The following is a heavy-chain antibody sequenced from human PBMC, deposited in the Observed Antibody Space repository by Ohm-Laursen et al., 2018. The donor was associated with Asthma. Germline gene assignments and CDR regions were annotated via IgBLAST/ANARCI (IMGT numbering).Heavy chain of an antibody. CDR1: GFTFSSYG. J-gene: IGHJ4*02. V-gene: IGHV3-30*03. D-gene: IGHD5-12*01. CDR3: ACLVATTGSFDY. CDR2: ISYDGSNK. Sequence: RSLRLSCAASGFTFSSYGIHWVRQAPGKGLEWVAVISYDGSNKYYADSVKGRFTISRDNSKNTLYLQMNSLRAEDTAVYYCACLVATTGSFDYWGQGTLVTVSS.